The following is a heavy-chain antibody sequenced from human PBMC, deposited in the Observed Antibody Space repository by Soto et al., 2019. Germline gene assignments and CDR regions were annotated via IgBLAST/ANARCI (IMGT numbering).Heavy chain of an antibody. J-gene: IGHJ4*02. CDR2: ISSSGSFV. Sequence: EVQLVESGGGLVQPGESLRLSCAASGFTFSTYSMNWVRQAPGKGLEWVSDISSSGSFVYYADSVKGRFTISRDNAKNSLYLRMNSLRDDDTAVYYCARGGSFVDYWGQGTLVTVSS. CDR3: ARGGSFVDY. CDR1: GFTFSTYS. V-gene: IGHV3-48*02.